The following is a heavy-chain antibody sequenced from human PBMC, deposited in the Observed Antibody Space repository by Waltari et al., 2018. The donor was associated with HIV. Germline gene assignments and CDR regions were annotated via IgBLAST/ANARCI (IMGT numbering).Heavy chain of an antibody. D-gene: IGHD2-2*01. V-gene: IGHV4-61*01. CDR1: GDSVNTHSPF. Sequence: VQLHESGSGLVKVSETLSLTCTVSGDSVNTHSPFLTWIRQPPGGQLEWLDFNPSVKSRLTTSTDTSRNQFSLKLTSVTAADTAFYFCARMSSRGLSYFDVWGQGIRITVSS. CDR3: ARMSSRGLSYFDV. J-gene: IGHJ4*02.